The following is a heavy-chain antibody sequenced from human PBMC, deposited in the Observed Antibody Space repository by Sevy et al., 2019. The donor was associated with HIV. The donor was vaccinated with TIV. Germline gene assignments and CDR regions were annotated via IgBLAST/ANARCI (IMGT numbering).Heavy chain of an antibody. V-gene: IGHV4-59*01. D-gene: IGHD3-22*01. CDR2: IYYSGST. CDR1: GGSISSYY. Sequence: SETLSLTCTVSGGSISSYYWSWIRQPPGKGLEWIGYIYYSGSTNYNPSLKSRVTISVDTSKNQFSLKLSSVTAADTAVYYCARARNYYDSSGYYLFWFDPWGQGTLLTVSS. CDR3: ARARNYYDSSGYYLFWFDP. J-gene: IGHJ5*02.